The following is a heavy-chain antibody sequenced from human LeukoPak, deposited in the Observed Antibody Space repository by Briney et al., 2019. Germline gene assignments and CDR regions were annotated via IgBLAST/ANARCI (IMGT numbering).Heavy chain of an antibody. V-gene: IGHV3-23*01. CDR2: ISGGGDTT. D-gene: IGHD6-13*01. CDR1: GFTFNSCS. CDR3: AKDSRTPWFDP. Sequence: GGSLRLSCAASGFTFNSCSMTWVRQAPGKGLEWVSVISGGGDTTYYADSVKGRFTISRDNSKNTLYLQMNSLRAEDTAVYYCAKDSRTPWFDPWGQGTLVTASS. J-gene: IGHJ5*02.